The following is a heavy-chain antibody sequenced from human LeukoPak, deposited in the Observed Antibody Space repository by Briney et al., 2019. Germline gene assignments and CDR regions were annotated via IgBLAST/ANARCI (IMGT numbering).Heavy chain of an antibody. V-gene: IGHV1-8*01. CDR1: GYTFTSYD. CDR2: MNPNSGNT. J-gene: IGHJ3*02. CDR3: ARLSRSDGAFDI. Sequence: EASVTVSCKASGYTFTSYDINWVRQATGQGLEWMGWMNPNSGNTGYAQKFQGRVTMTRNTSISTAYMELSSLRSEDTAVYYCARLSRSDGAFDIWGQGTMVTVSS. D-gene: IGHD1-26*01.